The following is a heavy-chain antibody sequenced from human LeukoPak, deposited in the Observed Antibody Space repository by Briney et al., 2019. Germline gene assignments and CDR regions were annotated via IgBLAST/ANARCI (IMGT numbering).Heavy chain of an antibody. V-gene: IGHV4-39*07. D-gene: IGHD3-9*01. CDR1: GGSISSSSYY. CDR2: VYYTGAS. J-gene: IGHJ4*02. CDR3: ASISAGWVFDY. Sequence: SETLSLTCTVSGGSISSSSYYWGWIRQPPGKGLEWIGSVYYTGASYYNPSLKSRVTISVDTSKSQFSLKLSSVTAADTAVYYCASISAGWVFDYWGQGTLVTVSS.